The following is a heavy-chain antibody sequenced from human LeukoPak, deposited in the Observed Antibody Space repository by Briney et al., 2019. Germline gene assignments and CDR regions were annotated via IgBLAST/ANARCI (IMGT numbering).Heavy chain of an antibody. CDR2: IYYSGST. CDR1: GGSISSYY. V-gene: IGHV4-59*01. CDR3: ARTTEGGYTYNYFYYYYMDV. Sequence: ASETLSLTCTVSGGSISSYYWSWIRQPPGKGLEWVGYIYYSGSTNYNPSLKSRISISVDTSKNQFSLKLSSVTAADTAVYYCARTTEGGYTYNYFYYYYMDVWGKGTTVTISS. D-gene: IGHD5-18*01. J-gene: IGHJ6*03.